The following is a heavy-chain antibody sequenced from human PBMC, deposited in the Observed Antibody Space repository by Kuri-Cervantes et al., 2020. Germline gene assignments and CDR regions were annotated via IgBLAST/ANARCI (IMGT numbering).Heavy chain of an antibody. D-gene: IGHD4-17*01. J-gene: IGHJ4*02. V-gene: IGHV3-15*01. CDR1: GFTFSNAW. Sequence: GESLKISCAASGFTFSNAWMRWVRQAPGKGLEWVGRIKSKADGGTTDYAAPVKGRFTISRDESKNTLFLQMNSLKTEDTAVYYCTRDLYGDHLFDYWGQGTLVTVSS. CDR3: TRDLYGDHLFDY. CDR2: IKSKADGGTT.